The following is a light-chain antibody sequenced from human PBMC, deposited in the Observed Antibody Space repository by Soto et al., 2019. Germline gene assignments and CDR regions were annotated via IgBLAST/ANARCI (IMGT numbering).Light chain of an antibody. V-gene: IGKV3-20*01. CDR1: QSVSSSY. CDR2: GTS. Sequence: EIGLTRSPGTPPLSPGERATLSCSASQSVSSSYLAWYQQKPGQAPRLLIYGTSSLATAIPARVLGSGSGTDFTLTITRLEPEDFAVYYCQEYCGSSWTFGQGTKVEIK. J-gene: IGKJ1*01. CDR3: QEYCGSSWT.